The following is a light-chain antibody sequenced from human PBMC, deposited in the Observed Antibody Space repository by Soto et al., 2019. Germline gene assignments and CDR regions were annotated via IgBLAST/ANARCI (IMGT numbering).Light chain of an antibody. Sequence: EIVLTQSPGTLSLSPGERATLSCRASQSVSSSYLAWYQPKPGQAPRLLIYGAYSRDTGIPDRFSGSGSGTDFTLTISRLEPEDFAVYYCQQYGSPWTFGQGTKVDIK. CDR1: QSVSSSY. CDR3: QQYGSPWT. CDR2: GAY. J-gene: IGKJ1*01. V-gene: IGKV3-20*01.